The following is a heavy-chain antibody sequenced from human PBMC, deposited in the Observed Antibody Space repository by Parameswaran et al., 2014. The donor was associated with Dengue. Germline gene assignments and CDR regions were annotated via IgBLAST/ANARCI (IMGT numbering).Heavy chain of an antibody. J-gene: IGHJ6*02. CDR3: ARLDYYYYYGMDV. Sequence: VRQAPGKGLEWVSAISGSGGSTYYADSVKGRFTISRDNSKNTPYLQMNSLRAEDTAVYYCARLDYYYYYGMDVWGQGTTVTVSS. V-gene: IGHV3-23*01. CDR2: ISGSGGST.